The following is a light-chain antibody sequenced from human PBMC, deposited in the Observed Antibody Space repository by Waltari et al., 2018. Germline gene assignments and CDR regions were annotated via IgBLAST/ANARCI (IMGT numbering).Light chain of an antibody. CDR3: AAWDDSLSGHVV. CDR2: RTK. Sequence: QSVLTQPPSASGTPGQRVTISCSGSGSNIGTNYVYWYQQLPGSAPKVLIYRTKQRPSGVPDRFSASKSGTSASLAISGLRSEDEADYYCAAWDDSLSGHVVFGGGTKLTVL. V-gene: IGLV1-47*01. J-gene: IGLJ2*01. CDR1: GSNIGTNY.